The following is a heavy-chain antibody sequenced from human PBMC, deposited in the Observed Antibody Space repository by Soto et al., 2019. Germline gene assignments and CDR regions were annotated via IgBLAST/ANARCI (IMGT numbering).Heavy chain of an antibody. Sequence: QVQLQESGPGLVKPSETLSLTCTVSGGSISSYYWSWIRQPPGKGLEWIGYIYYSGSTNYNPSLKSRVTISVDTSKNQFSLKLSSVTAADTAVYYCASIDRLLDPGDGYFQHWGQGTLVTVSS. CDR2: IYYSGST. CDR1: GGSISSYY. CDR3: ASIDRLLDPGDGYFQH. J-gene: IGHJ1*01. D-gene: IGHD3-16*01. V-gene: IGHV4-59*08.